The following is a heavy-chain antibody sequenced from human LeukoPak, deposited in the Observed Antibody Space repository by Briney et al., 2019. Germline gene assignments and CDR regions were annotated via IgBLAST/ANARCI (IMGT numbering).Heavy chain of an antibody. CDR1: GFAFSSHA. D-gene: IGHD3-3*01. Sequence: GGSLRLSCAASGFAFSSHAIHWVRQAPGKGPEWVTFISYDGATKYYADSVKGRFTISRDNSKNTLYLQMNSLRAEDTAVYYCASMGDFWRPAWGQGTLVTVSS. CDR2: ISYDGATK. V-gene: IGHV3-30-3*01. J-gene: IGHJ5*02. CDR3: ASMGDFWRPA.